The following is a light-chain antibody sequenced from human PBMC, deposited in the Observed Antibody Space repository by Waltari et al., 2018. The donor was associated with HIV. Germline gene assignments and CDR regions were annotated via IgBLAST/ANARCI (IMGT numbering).Light chain of an antibody. CDR3: QQYDNLPYT. Sequence: DIQMTQSPSSLSASVGDIVTITCQASQDISNYLNWYQQKPGKTPKFLIYDASNLETGVPSRFSGSGSGTDFTFTISSLQPEDIATYYCQQYDNLPYTFGQGTKLEI. J-gene: IGKJ2*01. V-gene: IGKV1-33*01. CDR1: QDISNY. CDR2: DAS.